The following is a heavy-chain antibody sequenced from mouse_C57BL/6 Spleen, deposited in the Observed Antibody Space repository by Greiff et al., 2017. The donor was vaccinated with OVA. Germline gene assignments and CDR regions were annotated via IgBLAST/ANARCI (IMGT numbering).Heavy chain of an antibody. CDR1: GYTFTSYW. D-gene: IGHD2-2*01. CDR2: IHPSDSDT. CDR3: ARRVTRAWFAY. Sequence: QVQLKQPGTELVKPGASVKLSCKASGYTFTSYWMHWVKQRPGQGLEWIGRIHPSDSDTNYNQKFKGKATLTVDKSSSTAYMQLSSLTSEDSAVYYCARRVTRAWFAYWGQGTLVTVSA. V-gene: IGHV1-74*01. J-gene: IGHJ3*01.